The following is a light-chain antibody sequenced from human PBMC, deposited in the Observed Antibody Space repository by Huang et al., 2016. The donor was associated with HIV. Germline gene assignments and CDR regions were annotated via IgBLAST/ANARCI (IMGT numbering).Light chain of an antibody. V-gene: IGKV1-17*03. CDR2: AAS. CDR3: LQHHGYPRT. Sequence: DIQLTQSPSAMSASVGDRVSITCRASQGIANYLAWFQQKPGGAPQRLIYAASSLQSGAPSRFSGSGSGTKFTLTSSRLQPEDFATYYCLQHHGYPRTFGQGTKV. J-gene: IGKJ1*01. CDR1: QGIANY.